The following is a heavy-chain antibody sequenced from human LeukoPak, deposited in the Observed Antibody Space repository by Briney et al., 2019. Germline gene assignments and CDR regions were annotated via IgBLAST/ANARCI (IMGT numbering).Heavy chain of an antibody. D-gene: IGHD3-10*01. CDR1: GYTFTNYG. V-gene: IGHV1-2*02. J-gene: IGHJ3*02. CDR2: INPNSGGT. Sequence: ASVKVSCKASGYTFTNYGVTWVRQAPGQGLEWMGWINPNSGGTNYAQKFQGRVTMTRDTSISTAYMELSRLRSDDTAVYYCARGRGIDAFDIWGQGTMVTVSS. CDR3: ARGRGIDAFDI.